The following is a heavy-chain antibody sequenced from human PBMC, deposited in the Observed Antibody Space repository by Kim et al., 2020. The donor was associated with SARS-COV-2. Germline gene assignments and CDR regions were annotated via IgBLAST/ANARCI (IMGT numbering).Heavy chain of an antibody. Sequence: SETLSLTCTVSGGSISSGSYYWSWIWQPAGKGLEWIGRIYTSGSTNYNPSLKSRVTISVDTSKNQFSLKLSSVTAADTAVYYCARDMVRGVFFYYYGMDVWGQGTTVTVSS. CDR1: GGSISSGSYY. CDR3: ARDMVRGVFFYYYGMDV. V-gene: IGHV4-61*02. CDR2: IYTSGST. J-gene: IGHJ6*02. D-gene: IGHD3-10*01.